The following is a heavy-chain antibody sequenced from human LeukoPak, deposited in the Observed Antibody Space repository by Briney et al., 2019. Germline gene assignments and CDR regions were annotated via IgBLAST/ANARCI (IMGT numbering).Heavy chain of an antibody. V-gene: IGHV3-43*02. CDR3: AKSFSTMIVAEEYFQH. J-gene: IGHJ1*01. CDR2: ISGDGGST. Sequence: PGRSLRLSCAASGFTFDDYAMHWVRQAPGKGLEWVSLISGDGGSTYYADSVKGRFTISRDNSKNSLYLQMNSLRTEDTALYYCAKSFSTMIVAEEYFQHWGQGTLVTVSS. D-gene: IGHD3-22*01. CDR1: GFTFDDYA.